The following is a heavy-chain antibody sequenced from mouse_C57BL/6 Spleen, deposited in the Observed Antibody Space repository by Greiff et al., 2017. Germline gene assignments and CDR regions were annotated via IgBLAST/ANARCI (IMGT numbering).Heavy chain of an antibody. CDR3: AREGEGYFGSTQLYAMDY. V-gene: IGHV1-72*01. J-gene: IGHJ4*01. CDR2: IDPNSGGT. Sequence: QVQLQQPGAELVKPGASVKLSCKASGYTFTSYWMHWVKQRPGRGLEWIGRIDPNSGGTKYNEKFKSKATLTVDKPSSTAYMQLSSLTSEGSAVYDCAREGEGYFGSTQLYAMDYWGQGTSVTVSS. D-gene: IGHD1-1*01. CDR1: GYTFTSYW.